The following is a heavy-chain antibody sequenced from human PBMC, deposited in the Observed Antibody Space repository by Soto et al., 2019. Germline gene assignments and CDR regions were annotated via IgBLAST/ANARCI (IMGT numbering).Heavy chain of an antibody. CDR3: AGCPSSWGYYYYYMDV. CDR2: IYYSGST. V-gene: IGHV4-39*01. Sequence: SETLSLTCTVSGGSISSSSYYWGWIRQPPGKGLEWIGSIYYSGSTYYNPSLKSRVTISVDTSKNQFSLKLSSVTAADTAVYYCAGCPSSWGYYYYYMDVWGKGTTVTVSS. J-gene: IGHJ6*03. CDR1: GGSISSSSYY. D-gene: IGHD6-13*01.